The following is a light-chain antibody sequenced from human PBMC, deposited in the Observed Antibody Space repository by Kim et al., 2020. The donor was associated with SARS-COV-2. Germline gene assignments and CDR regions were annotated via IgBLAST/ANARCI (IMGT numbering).Light chain of an antibody. CDR3: QVWDSSSDHPV. Sequence: AQGKTARITCGGNNMGSKSVHWYQKKPGQAPVLVIYYDSDRPSGIPERFSGSNAGNTATLTISRVEAGDEADYYCQVWDSSSDHPVFGGGTKLTVL. J-gene: IGLJ3*02. CDR1: NMGSKS. CDR2: YDS. V-gene: IGLV3-21*04.